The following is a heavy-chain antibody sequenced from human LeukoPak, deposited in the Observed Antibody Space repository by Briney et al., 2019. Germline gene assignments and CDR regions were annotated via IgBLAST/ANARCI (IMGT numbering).Heavy chain of an antibody. J-gene: IGHJ4*02. CDR3: AKEIADCREAFDY. D-gene: IGHD2-21*01. CDR2: VRYDGGNK. CDR1: GFSFSNYG. V-gene: IGHV3-30*02. Sequence: AGGSLRLSCAASGFSFSNYGIHWVRQAPGKGLEWVAFVRYDGGNKYYAESVKGRFTISRDNSKNTLYLQMNSLRAEDTAVYYCAKEIADCREAFDYWGQGTLATVSS.